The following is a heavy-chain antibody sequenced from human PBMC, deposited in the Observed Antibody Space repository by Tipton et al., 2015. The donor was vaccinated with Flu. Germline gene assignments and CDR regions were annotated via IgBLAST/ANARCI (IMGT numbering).Heavy chain of an antibody. D-gene: IGHD1-26*01. CDR3: ARGSYGELLYFDY. CDR2: IYFSGST. J-gene: IGHJ4*02. Sequence: LRLSCAVSGGSITSSYYYWNWIRQPPGKGLEWIGYIYFSGSTEYNPSLRSRVTISLDTSKKHFSLNLSSVIAADTAMYYCARGSYGELLYFDYWGQGTLGIVSS. V-gene: IGHV4-61*01. CDR1: GGSITSSYYY.